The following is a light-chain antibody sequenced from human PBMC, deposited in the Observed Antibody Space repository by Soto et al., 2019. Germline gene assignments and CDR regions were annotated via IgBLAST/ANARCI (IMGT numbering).Light chain of an antibody. CDR3: ATWDDRLTAWV. Sequence: QSVLTQSPSVSGAPRQSVNISCSGNNSNIGSNAAHWYQQLPGKAPKLLMYYNDMLPSGVSDRFSGSKSGTSASLAISGLQSEDEGDYYCATWDDRLTAWVFGGGTKLTVL. J-gene: IGLJ3*02. CDR2: YND. CDR1: NSNIGSNA. V-gene: IGLV1-36*01.